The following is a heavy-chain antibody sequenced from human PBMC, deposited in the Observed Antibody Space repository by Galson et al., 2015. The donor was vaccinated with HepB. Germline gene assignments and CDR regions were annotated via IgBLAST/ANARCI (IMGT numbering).Heavy chain of an antibody. Sequence: SVKVSCKASGGTFSSYAISWVRQAPGQGLEWMGGIIPIFSTANYAQKFQGRVTITADESTSTAYMELSSLRSEDTAVYYCARVYVWGSYRPVPTPLYGMDVWGQGTTVTVSS. J-gene: IGHJ6*02. CDR1: GGTFSSYA. V-gene: IGHV1-69*13. D-gene: IGHD3-16*02. CDR3: ARVYVWGSYRPVPTPLYGMDV. CDR2: IIPIFSTA.